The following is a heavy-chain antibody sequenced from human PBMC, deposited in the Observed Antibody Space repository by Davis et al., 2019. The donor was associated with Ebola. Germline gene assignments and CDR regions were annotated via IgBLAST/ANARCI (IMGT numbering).Heavy chain of an antibody. CDR1: GASISSSTYY. V-gene: IGHV4-30-4*08. Sequence: SETLSLTCTVSGASISSSTYYWGWIRQPPGKGLEWIGYIYYSGSTYYNPSLKSRVTISVDTSKNQFSLKLSSVTAADTAVYYCASPIVVVPANGDYYYMDVWGKGTTVTVSS. J-gene: IGHJ6*03. D-gene: IGHD2-2*01. CDR2: IYYSGST. CDR3: ASPIVVVPANGDYYYMDV.